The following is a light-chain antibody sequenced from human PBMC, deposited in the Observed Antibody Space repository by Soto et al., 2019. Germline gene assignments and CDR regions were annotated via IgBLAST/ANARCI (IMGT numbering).Light chain of an antibody. V-gene: IGLV2-14*01. Sequence: QSALTQPASVSGSPGQAITISCTGTSSDVGGYNYVSLYQQHPGKAPKLMIFDVSNRPSGVSNRFSGSKSGNTPPLTISGLQAEEEADYYCSSYTSSSTLYVFGTGTKLTVL. CDR2: DVS. CDR3: SSYTSSSTLYV. J-gene: IGLJ1*01. CDR1: SSDVGGYNY.